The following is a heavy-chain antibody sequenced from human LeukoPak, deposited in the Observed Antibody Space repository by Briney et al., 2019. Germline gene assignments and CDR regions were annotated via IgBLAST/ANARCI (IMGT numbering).Heavy chain of an antibody. Sequence: SVKVSCKASGGTFSSYAISWVRQAPGQGLEWMGGIIPIFGTANYAQKFQGRVTITADESTSTAYMELSSLRSEDTAVYYCARDRPLITIFGVVVAYMDVWGKGTTVTVSS. V-gene: IGHV1-69*13. CDR3: ARDRPLITIFGVVVAYMDV. CDR1: GGTFSSYA. D-gene: IGHD3-3*01. CDR2: IIPIFGTA. J-gene: IGHJ6*03.